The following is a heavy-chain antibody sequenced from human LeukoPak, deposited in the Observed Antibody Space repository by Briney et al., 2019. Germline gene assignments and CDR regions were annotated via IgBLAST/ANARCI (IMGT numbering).Heavy chain of an antibody. CDR3: ARDKGGDYYWFDP. J-gene: IGHJ5*02. D-gene: IGHD4-17*01. Sequence: ASVKVSCKASGYTFTGYYMHWVRQAPGQGLEWMGIINPSGGSTSYAQKFQGRVTMTRDMSTSTVYMELSSLRSEDTAVYYCARDKGGDYYWFDPWGQGTLVTVSS. V-gene: IGHV1-46*01. CDR1: GYTFTGYY. CDR2: INPSGGST.